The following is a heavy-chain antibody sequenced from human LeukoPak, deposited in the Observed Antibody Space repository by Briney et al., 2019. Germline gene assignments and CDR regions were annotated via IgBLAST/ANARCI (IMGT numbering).Heavy chain of an antibody. V-gene: IGHV3-7*04. CDR3: ARDTRGYASFDY. CDR1: GFSLSRYW. CDR2: IEQDGSEK. D-gene: IGHD2-2*01. Sequence: GGSLRLSCVASGFSLSRYWMSWVRQAPGKGLEWVANIEQDGSEKDYVDSVKGRFTISRDNAKNSLYLQMHSLRAEDTAVYYCARDTRGYASFDYWGQGTLVTVSS. J-gene: IGHJ4*02.